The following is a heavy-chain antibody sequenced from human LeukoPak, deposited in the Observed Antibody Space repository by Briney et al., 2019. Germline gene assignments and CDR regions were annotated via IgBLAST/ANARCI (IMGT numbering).Heavy chain of an antibody. Sequence: GGSLRLSCAASGFTFSSYWMHWVRQAPGKGLVWVSRINSDGSSTSYADSVKGRFTISRDNAKNTLYLQMNSLRAEDTAVYYCARVLPSGSGWYAINYYYGMDVWGQGTTVTVSS. CDR1: GFTFSSYW. D-gene: IGHD6-19*01. CDR2: INSDGSST. V-gene: IGHV3-74*01. CDR3: ARVLPSGSGWYAINYYYGMDV. J-gene: IGHJ6*02.